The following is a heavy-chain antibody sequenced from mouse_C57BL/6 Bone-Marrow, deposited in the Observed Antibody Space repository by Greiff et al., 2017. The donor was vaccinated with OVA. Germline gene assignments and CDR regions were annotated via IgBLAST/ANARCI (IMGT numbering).Heavy chain of an antibody. CDR3: ARRYWDEGDYAMDY. CDR1: GFSLSTSGMG. V-gene: IGHV8-12*01. CDR2: IYWDDDK. Sequence: QVTLKESGPGILQSSQTLSLTCSFSGFSLSTSGMGVSWIRQPSGKGLEWLAHIYWDDDKRYNPSLKSRLTISQDPSRNQVFLKITSGDTADTATDYCARRYWDEGDYAMDYWGQGTSVTVAS. J-gene: IGHJ4*01. D-gene: IGHD4-1*01.